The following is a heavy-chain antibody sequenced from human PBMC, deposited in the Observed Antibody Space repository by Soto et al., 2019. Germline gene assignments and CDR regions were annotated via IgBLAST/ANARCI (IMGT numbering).Heavy chain of an antibody. CDR3: ARVGNDDY. D-gene: IGHD1-1*01. CDR2: MNPDTVNR. J-gene: IGHJ4*02. V-gene: IGHV1-8*01. CDR1: GYTFTSYV. Sequence: ASVKVSCKASGYTFTSYVINWVRQATGQGTGGDGLMNPDTVNRRYAQKSENRVNTPCNTSISTAYMELSSLRSEDTAVYYCARVGNDDYWGQGTLVTVSS.